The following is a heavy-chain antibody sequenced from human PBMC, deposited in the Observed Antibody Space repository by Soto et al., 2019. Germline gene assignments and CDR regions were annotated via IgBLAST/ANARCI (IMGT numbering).Heavy chain of an antibody. Sequence: GGSLRLSCAASGFTFSSYAMHWVRQAPGKGLEYVSAISSNGGSTYYANSVKGRFTISRDNSKNTLYLQMGSLRAEDMAVYYCAREHCSSTSCYEYYYYYMDVWGKGTTVAVSS. V-gene: IGHV3-64*01. CDR3: AREHCSSTSCYEYYYYYMDV. J-gene: IGHJ6*03. D-gene: IGHD2-2*01. CDR1: GFTFSSYA. CDR2: ISSNGGST.